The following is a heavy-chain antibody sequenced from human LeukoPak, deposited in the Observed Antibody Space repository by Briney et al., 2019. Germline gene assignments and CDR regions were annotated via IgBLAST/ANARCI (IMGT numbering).Heavy chain of an antibody. V-gene: IGHV4-39*01. CDR2: IYYSGST. D-gene: IGHD3-22*01. J-gene: IGHJ3*01. CDR3: ARHLHDSSGFYHDAFDF. Sequence: WVRQPPGEGLEWIGSIYYSGSTYYKSSLKSRITISVDTSKNQFSLNLSSVTAADTAAYYCARHLHDSSGFYHDAFDFWGQGTMVTVSS.